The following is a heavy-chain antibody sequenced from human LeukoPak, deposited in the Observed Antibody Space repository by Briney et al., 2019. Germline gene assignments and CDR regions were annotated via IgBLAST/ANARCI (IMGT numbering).Heavy chain of an antibody. CDR1: GYTFTSYG. CDR2: ISAYNGNT. V-gene: IGHV1-18*01. CDR3: ARGPYSSSWLYYYYYMDV. Sequence: ASVKVSCKASGYTFTSYGISWVRQAPGQGLEWMGWISAYNGNTNYAQKLQGRVTMTTDTSTSTAYMELRSLRSEDTAVYYCARGPYSSSWLYYYYYMDVWGKGTTVTVSS. J-gene: IGHJ6*03. D-gene: IGHD6-13*01.